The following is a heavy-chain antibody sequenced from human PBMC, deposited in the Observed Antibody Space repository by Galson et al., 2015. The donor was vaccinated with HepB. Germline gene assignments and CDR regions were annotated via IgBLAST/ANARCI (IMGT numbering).Heavy chain of an antibody. V-gene: IGHV3-30*18. CDR3: AKDKQWLSYYYYGIDV. Sequence: LRLSCAASGFTFSSYGMHWVRQAPGKGLEWVAVISYDGSNKYYADSVKGRFTISRDNSKNTLYLQMNSLRAEDTAVYYCAKDKQWLSYYYYGIDVWGQGTTVTVSS. J-gene: IGHJ6*02. CDR2: ISYDGSNK. CDR1: GFTFSSYG. D-gene: IGHD6-19*01.